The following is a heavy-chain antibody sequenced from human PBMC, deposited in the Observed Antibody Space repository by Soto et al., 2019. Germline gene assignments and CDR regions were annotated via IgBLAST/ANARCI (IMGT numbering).Heavy chain of an antibody. J-gene: IGHJ6*02. CDR1: GYSFTSYG. Sequence: QVQLVQSGAEVKKTGASVRVSCKASGYSFTSYGISWVRQAPGQGLEWMGWISAYNGNTNYAQKLQGRVTMTTDTSTSTAYRELRRLRSDDKAVYYCASPQWLYYYYGMDVWGQGTTVTVSS. CDR2: ISAYNGNT. D-gene: IGHD6-19*01. CDR3: ASPQWLYYYYGMDV. V-gene: IGHV1-18*01.